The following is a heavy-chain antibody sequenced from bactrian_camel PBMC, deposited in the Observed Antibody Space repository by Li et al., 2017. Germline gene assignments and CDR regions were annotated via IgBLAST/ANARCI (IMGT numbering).Heavy chain of an antibody. V-gene: IGHV3S1*01. CDR3: STPGVGYGMGTDFGH. CDR2: INAGDGTT. Sequence: VQLVESGGGLVQPGGSLRLSCAASRFTFSSYWMSWVRQAPGKGLERVSTINAGDGTTNIAESVKGRFTISRDNAKENTVYLQMSSLKFEDTALYYCSTPGVGYGMGTDFGHWGQGTQVTVS. D-gene: IGHD1*01. CDR1: RFTFSSYW. J-gene: IGHJ6*01.